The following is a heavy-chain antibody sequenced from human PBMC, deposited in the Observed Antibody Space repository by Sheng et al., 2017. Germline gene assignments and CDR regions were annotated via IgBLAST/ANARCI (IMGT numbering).Heavy chain of an antibody. CDR1: GFTFSRYE. Sequence: EVQLVESGGDLVQPGGSLRLSCEVSGFTFSRYEMSWVRQAPGKGLEWVSYISSARLTTYYADSVKGRFTISRDNSNFTLSLQMNSLRPEDTALYYCAKNRLAVAATTYYADSWGQGTLVTVSS. J-gene: IGHJ4*02. V-gene: IGHV3-48*03. D-gene: IGHD6-19*01. CDR2: ISSARLTT. CDR3: AKNRLAVAATTYYADS.